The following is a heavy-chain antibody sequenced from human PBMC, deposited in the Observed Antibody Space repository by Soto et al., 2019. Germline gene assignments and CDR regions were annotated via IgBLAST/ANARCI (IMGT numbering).Heavy chain of an antibody. CDR1: GFTFDDYG. D-gene: IGHD2-15*01. Sequence: GGSLRLSCAASGFTFDDYGMSWVRQAPGKGLEWVSGINWNGGSTGYADSVKGRFTISRDNAKNSLYLQMNSLRAEDTALYHCARHLQGYCSGGSCYFDAFDIWGQGTMVTVSS. V-gene: IGHV3-20*01. CDR3: ARHLQGYCSGGSCYFDAFDI. CDR2: INWNGGST. J-gene: IGHJ3*02.